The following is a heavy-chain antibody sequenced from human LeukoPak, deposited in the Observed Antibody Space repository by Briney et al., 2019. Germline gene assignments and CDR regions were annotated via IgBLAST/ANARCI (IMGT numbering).Heavy chain of an antibody. J-gene: IGHJ5*02. CDR2: INPNNGGT. V-gene: IGHV1-2*02. D-gene: IGHD4-17*01. Sequence: ASVTVSCMASGYTFTGYYMHWVRQAPGQGLEWMGWINPNNGGTNYAQKFQGRVTMTTDTSISTAYMELSSLRSDDTAVYYCARYAVTTSWGQGTLFSVSS. CDR3: ARYAVTTS. CDR1: GYTFTGYY.